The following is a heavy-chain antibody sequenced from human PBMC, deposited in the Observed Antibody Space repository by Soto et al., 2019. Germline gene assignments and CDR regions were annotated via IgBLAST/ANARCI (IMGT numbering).Heavy chain of an antibody. CDR2: IYYSGST. D-gene: IGHD3-3*01. V-gene: IGHV4-39*01. J-gene: IGHJ6*02. Sequence: SETLSLTCTVSGGSISSSSYYWGWIRQPPGKGLEWIGSIYYSGSTYYNPSLKSRVTISVDTSKNQFSLKLSSVTAADTAVYYCARHFPITIFGVVNLYGMDVWGQGTTVTVSS. CDR1: GGSISSSSYY. CDR3: ARHFPITIFGVVNLYGMDV.